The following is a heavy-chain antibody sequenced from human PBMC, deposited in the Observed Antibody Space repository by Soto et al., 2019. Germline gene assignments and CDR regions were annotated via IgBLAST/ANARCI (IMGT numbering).Heavy chain of an antibody. D-gene: IGHD3-10*01. CDR3: AFGEESGYYYYGMGV. CDR1: GLTFSSYS. CDR2: ISSSSSTI. J-gene: IGHJ6*02. Sequence: GGPLRLSCASSGLTFSSYSINWVRQAPGKGLEWVSYISSSSSTIYYADSVKGRFTISRDNAKNALYLQINSLRAGDTAVYSCAFGEESGYYYYGMGVWAKGPRSPSP. V-gene: IGHV3-48*01.